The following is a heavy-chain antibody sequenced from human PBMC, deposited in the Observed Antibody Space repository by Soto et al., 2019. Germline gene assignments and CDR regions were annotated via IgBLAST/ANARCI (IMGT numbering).Heavy chain of an antibody. D-gene: IGHD3-3*01. J-gene: IGHJ6*02. V-gene: IGHV1-2*04. CDR2: INPNSGGT. CDR3: ARDPGYYDFWSGYSYGMDV. CDR1: GYTFTGYY. Sequence: GASVKVSCKASGYTFTGYYMHWVRQAPGQGLEWKGWINPNSGGTNYAQKFQGWVTMTRDTSISTAYMELSRLRSDDTAVYYCARDPGYYDFWSGYSYGMDVWGQGTTVTVSS.